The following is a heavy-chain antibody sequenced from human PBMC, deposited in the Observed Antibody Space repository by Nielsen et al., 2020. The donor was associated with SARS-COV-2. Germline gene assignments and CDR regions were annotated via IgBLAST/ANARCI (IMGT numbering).Heavy chain of an antibody. CDR2: INPNRGGT. CDR1: GYTFTGYY. D-gene: IGHD3-10*01. J-gene: IGHJ6*02. CDR3: ARVGSGSFYGMDV. V-gene: IGHV1-2*02. Sequence: ASVKVSCKASGYTFTGYYMHWVRQAPGQGLEWMGWINPNRGGTNYAQKFQGRVTMTRDTSISTAYMELSRLRSDDTAVYYCARVGSGSFYGMDVWGQGTTVTVSS.